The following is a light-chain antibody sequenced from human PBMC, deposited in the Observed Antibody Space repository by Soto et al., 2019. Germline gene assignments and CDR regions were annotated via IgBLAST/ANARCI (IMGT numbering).Light chain of an antibody. CDR2: EVS. J-gene: IGLJ1*01. CDR3: SSYGGSNNYV. V-gene: IGLV2-8*01. Sequence: QSALTQPPSASGSPGQSVTLSCTGTSSDVGGYNYVSWYQQHPGKGPKLIIYEVSKRPSGVPDRFSGSKSGNTASLTVSGLQAEDEADYYCSSYGGSNNYVFGTGTKLTVL. CDR1: SSDVGGYNY.